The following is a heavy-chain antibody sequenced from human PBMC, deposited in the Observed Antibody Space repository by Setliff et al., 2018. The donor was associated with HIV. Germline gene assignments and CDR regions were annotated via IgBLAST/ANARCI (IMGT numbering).Heavy chain of an antibody. V-gene: IGHV4-4*07. D-gene: IGHD3-16*01. Sequence: SETLSLTCTISGGSFGVYRWSWIRQSAGRGLAWIGRIDSSGTTDYKPSLKGRVAISVDTPRNQFSLRVTSVTAADTAVYFCARDRHSSGLGSYGPWGPGILVTVSS. CDR1: GGSFGVYR. CDR3: ARDRHSSGLGSYGP. CDR2: IDSSGTT. J-gene: IGHJ5*02.